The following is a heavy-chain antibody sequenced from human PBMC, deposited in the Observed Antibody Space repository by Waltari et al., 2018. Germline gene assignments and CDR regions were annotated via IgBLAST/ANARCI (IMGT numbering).Heavy chain of an antibody. D-gene: IGHD2-21*01. J-gene: IGHJ6*02. CDR2: INPSGSST. CDR1: EYTFTSSY. V-gene: IGHV1-46*01. CDR3: ALDTGALWMDV. Sequence: QVQLVQSGAEVKKPGASVKISCKTSEYTFTSSYIHWVRQAPGQGLEWMGIINPSGSSTIFEQKFQGRVTMTRDTSTSTVYMELSSLRSEDTAVYYCALDTGALWMDVWGQGTTVTVSS.